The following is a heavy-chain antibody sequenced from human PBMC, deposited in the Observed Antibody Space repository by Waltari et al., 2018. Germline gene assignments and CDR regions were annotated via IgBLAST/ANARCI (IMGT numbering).Heavy chain of an antibody. CDR2: ISAYNGNT. CDR3: ARLEGNWGSDY. CDR1: GYTFTSYG. D-gene: IGHD7-27*01. V-gene: IGHV1-18*01. Sequence: QVQLVQSGAEVKKPGASVKVSCKASGYTFTSYGLSWVRQAPGQGLEWMGWISAYNGNTNYAQKLQGMFTMTTYTSTSTADMELRSLGSDDTAVYYCARLEGNWGSDYWGQGTLVTVSS. J-gene: IGHJ4*02.